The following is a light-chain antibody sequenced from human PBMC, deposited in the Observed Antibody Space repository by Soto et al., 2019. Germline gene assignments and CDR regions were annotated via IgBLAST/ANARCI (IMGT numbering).Light chain of an antibody. CDR2: GAS. CDR3: QQYGSAPPT. V-gene: IGKV3-20*01. J-gene: IGKJ1*01. Sequence: EIVLTQSPGTLSLSPGARATLSCRASQSVKSNNHLAWYQQTPCQAPRLLIYGASSRATGIPDRFSGSGSGTDFKLTISRLEPEAFAMSYCQQYGSAPPTFGQGTKVEIK. CDR1: QSVKSNNH.